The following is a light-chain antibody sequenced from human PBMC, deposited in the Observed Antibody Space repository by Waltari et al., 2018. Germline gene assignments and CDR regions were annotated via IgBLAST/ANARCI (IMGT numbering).Light chain of an antibody. J-gene: IGLJ3*02. Sequence: QSALTQPASVSGSPGQSITISCIGTSSDIGDYNYVSWYQQHVGKAPKLMIYDVTKRPSGVSSRCSGSKSGNTASLTISGLQAEDEADYYCSSYTASSTWVFGGGTKLTVL. CDR1: SSDIGDYNY. V-gene: IGLV2-14*01. CDR3: SSYTASSTWV. CDR2: DVT.